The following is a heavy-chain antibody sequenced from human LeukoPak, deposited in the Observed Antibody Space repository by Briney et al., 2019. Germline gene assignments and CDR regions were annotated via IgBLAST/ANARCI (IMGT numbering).Heavy chain of an antibody. CDR3: TRGDVGYYGYFDH. CDR2: INTDGSST. J-gene: IGHJ4*02. V-gene: IGHV3-74*01. Sequence: GGSLRLSCAASGFTLSSYWMHWVRQVPGKGLVWVSRINTDGSSTSYADSVKGRFTISRDNARNTLYLEMNSLRTEDTAVYYCTRGDVGYYGYFDHWGQATLVTVSS. CDR1: GFTLSSYW. D-gene: IGHD4-17*01.